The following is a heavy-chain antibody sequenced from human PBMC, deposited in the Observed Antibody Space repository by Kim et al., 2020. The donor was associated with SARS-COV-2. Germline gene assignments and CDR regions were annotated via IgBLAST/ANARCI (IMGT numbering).Heavy chain of an antibody. V-gene: IGHV4-59*01. Sequence: SETLSLTCSVSGGSISTYYWSWIRQPPGKGLEWIGYVYYSGSTNYNPSLKSRVTMSVDTSKNQFSLKLSSVAAADTAVYYCARTKESSSWFFDYWGRGTLVTVSS. CDR2: VYYSGST. D-gene: IGHD2-2*01. CDR1: GGSISTYY. J-gene: IGHJ4*02. CDR3: ARTKESSSWFFDY.